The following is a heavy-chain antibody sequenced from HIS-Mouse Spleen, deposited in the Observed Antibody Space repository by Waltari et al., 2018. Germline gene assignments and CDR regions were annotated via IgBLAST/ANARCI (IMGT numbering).Heavy chain of an antibody. V-gene: IGHV4-39*07. Sequence: QLQLQESGPGLVKPSETLSLTCTVSGGSFSSSSYYWGWIRQPPGKGLEWIGSIHYSGSPYYNPALESRVTLSVDTSKTQFALKLSSVTDADTAVYYCAREIPYSSSWYDWYFDLWGRGTLVTVSS. D-gene: IGHD6-13*01. CDR3: AREIPYSSSWYDWYFDL. CDR2: IHYSGSP. CDR1: GGSFSSSSYY. J-gene: IGHJ2*01.